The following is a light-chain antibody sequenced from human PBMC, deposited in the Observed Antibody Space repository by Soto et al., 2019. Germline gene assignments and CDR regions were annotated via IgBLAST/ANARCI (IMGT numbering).Light chain of an antibody. CDR3: QQYTGPPTT. V-gene: IGKV3-20*01. CDR1: QTVSSNY. J-gene: IGKJ5*01. CDR2: GAS. Sequence: EIVLTQSPGTLSLSPGERATLSCRASQTVSSNYLAWCQQRPGQAPRLLIYGASTRAAGIPDRFSGSGSGTDFTLTITRLEPEDSAVYFCQQYTGPPTTFGQGTDWRL.